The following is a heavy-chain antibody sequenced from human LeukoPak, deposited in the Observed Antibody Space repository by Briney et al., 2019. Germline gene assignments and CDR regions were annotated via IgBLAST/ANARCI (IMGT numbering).Heavy chain of an antibody. V-gene: IGHV1-18*01. CDR2: ISAYNGNT. Sequence: RASVKVSYKASGYTFTSYGISWVRQAPGQGLEWMGWISAYNGNTNYAQKLQGRVAMTTDTSTSTAYTELRSLRSDDTAVYYCARSGWLTPLTTYYFDYWGQGTLVTVSS. J-gene: IGHJ4*02. CDR1: GYTFTSYG. CDR3: ARSGWLTPLTTYYFDY. D-gene: IGHD6-19*01.